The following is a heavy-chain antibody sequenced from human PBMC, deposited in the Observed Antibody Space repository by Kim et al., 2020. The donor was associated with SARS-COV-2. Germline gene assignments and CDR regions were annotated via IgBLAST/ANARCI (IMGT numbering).Heavy chain of an antibody. J-gene: IGHJ6*02. CDR3: ARDTADYYGMAV. D-gene: IGHD4-17*01. Sequence: YNADSVTARYTISRDTSRNTLYRQMSSLGAEDTAVYYCARDTADYYGMAVWGQGTTVTVSS. V-gene: IGHV3-33*01.